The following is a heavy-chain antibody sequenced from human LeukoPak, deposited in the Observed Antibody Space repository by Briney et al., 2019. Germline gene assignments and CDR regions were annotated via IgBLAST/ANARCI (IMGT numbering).Heavy chain of an antibody. V-gene: IGHV1-24*01. CDR2: FAPEDGQT. Sequence: ASVKVSCKVSGYSLTELSMHWVRQAPGEGLEWMGGFAPEDGQTIYAQKFQGRLTMTEDTSTDTAYMDLSSLSSDDTAIYYCTTGPGAISDDDYWDQGTLVTVSS. J-gene: IGHJ4*02. D-gene: IGHD4/OR15-4a*01. CDR1: GYSLTELS. CDR3: TTGPGAISDDDY.